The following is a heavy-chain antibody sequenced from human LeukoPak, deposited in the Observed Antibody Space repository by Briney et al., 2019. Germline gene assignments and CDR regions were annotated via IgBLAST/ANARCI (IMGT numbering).Heavy chain of an antibody. CDR2: VSDDGNKK. J-gene: IGHJ6*03. D-gene: IGHD2-2*01. CDR1: GFTFSSYP. CDR3: ARGQLILEGYFYYMDV. Sequence: SGGSLRLSCAASGFTFSSYPMHWVRQAPGKGLEWVAVVSDDGNKKFDADFVKGRFTISRDNSKNTLYLQMNSLRGEDTAVYYCARGQLILEGYFYYMDVWGKGTTVTVSS. V-gene: IGHV3-30*01.